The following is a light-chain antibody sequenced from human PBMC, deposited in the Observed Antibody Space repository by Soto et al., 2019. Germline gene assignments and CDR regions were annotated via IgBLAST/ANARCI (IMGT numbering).Light chain of an antibody. Sequence: EIVLTQSPATLSVSPGERVTLSCRASQSVDISLAWYQQKPGQAPRLLIYGASTRATDMPGTFSGRGSGTEFTLTISSLRPEDSATYYCLQDINYPWTFGQGTKVDIK. J-gene: IGKJ1*01. CDR3: LQDINYPWT. V-gene: IGKV3-15*01. CDR1: QSVDIS. CDR2: GAS.